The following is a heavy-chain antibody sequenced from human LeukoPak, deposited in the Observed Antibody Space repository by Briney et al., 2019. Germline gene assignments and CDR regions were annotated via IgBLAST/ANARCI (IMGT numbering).Heavy chain of an antibody. Sequence: GGSLRLSCAASGFTFSVYEMNWVRQAPGKGLEWFSYITSGGGTIYYADSVKGRFTISRDNAKNSLYLQMNSLRADDTATYYCARGFNYALDYWGQGTLVTVSS. CDR3: ARGFNYALDY. CDR2: ITSGGGTI. J-gene: IGHJ4*02. V-gene: IGHV3-48*03. D-gene: IGHD2-2*01. CDR1: GFTFSVYE.